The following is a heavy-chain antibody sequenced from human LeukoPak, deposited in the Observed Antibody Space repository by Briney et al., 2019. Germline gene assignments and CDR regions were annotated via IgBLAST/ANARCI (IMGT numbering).Heavy chain of an antibody. CDR3: ARARYCSGGSGYRTYYYYYMDV. V-gene: IGHV6-1*01. D-gene: IGHD2-15*01. Sequence: SQTLSLTSAISGDSVSSNSAAWNRIRQSPSRCLEWLGRTYYRSKWYNDYAVSAKSPITINPDTSKNQFSLQLNSVTPEDTAVYSCARARYCSGGSGYRTYYYYYMDVWGKGTTVTVSS. CDR2: TYYRSKWYN. CDR1: GDSVSSNSAA. J-gene: IGHJ6*03.